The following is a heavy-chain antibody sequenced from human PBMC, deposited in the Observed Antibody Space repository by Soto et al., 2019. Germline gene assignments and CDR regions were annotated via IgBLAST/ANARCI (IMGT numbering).Heavy chain of an antibody. CDR3: ARLGITMRYYDLLTGYYKPYYFDY. V-gene: IGHV4-39*01. CDR1: GGSISSSSYY. CDR2: IYYSGST. D-gene: IGHD3-9*01. J-gene: IGHJ4*02. Sequence: SETLSLTCTVSGGSISSSSYYWGWIRQPPGKGLEWIGSIYYSGSTYYNPSLKSRVTISVDTSKNQFSLKLSSVTAADTAVYYCARLGITMRYYDLLTGYYKPYYFDYWGQGTLVPVYS.